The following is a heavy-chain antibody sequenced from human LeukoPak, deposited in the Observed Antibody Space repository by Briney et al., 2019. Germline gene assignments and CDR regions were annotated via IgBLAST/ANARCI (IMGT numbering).Heavy chain of an antibody. CDR3: AKEFEEVGYFQH. Sequence: PGGSLRLSCAASGFTFSSYGMHWVCQAPGTGLEWAAVISYDGSNKYYADSVKGRFTISRDNSKNTLYLQMNSLRAEDTAVYYCAKEFEEVGYFQHWGQGTLVTVSS. J-gene: IGHJ1*01. V-gene: IGHV3-30*18. CDR1: GFTFSSYG. CDR2: ISYDGSNK.